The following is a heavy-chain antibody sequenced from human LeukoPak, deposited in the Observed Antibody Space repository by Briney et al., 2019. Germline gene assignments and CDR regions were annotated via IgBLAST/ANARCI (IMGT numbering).Heavy chain of an antibody. V-gene: IGHV1-2*02. CDR1: GYTFTGYY. D-gene: IGHD1-26*01. Sequence: ASVKVSCKASGYTFTGYYMHWVRQAPGQGLEWMGWINPNSGGTNYAQKFQGRVTMTRDTSISTAHMELSRLRSDDTAVYYCARDYPIVGAFDYWGQGTLVTVSS. CDR2: INPNSGGT. CDR3: ARDYPIVGAFDY. J-gene: IGHJ4*02.